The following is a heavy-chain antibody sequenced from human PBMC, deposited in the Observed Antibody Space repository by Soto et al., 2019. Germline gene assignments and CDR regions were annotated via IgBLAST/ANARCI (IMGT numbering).Heavy chain of an antibody. D-gene: IGHD5-18*01. Sequence: QITLKESGPPLVKPTQTLTLTCTFSGFSLSTSGVGVGWIRQPPGKALEWLALIYWDDDKRYSPSLKSRLTITKDTSKNQVVLTMTNMDPVDTATYYCAHPDPYRGYSYGYFDYWGQGTLVTVSS. CDR1: GFSLSTSGVG. CDR3: AHPDPYRGYSYGYFDY. J-gene: IGHJ4*02. V-gene: IGHV2-5*02. CDR2: IYWDDDK.